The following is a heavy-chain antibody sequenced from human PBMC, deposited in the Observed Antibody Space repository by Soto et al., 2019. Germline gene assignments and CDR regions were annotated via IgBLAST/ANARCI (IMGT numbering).Heavy chain of an antibody. CDR2: IWYDGSNK. Sequence: GESLKISCAASGFTFSSYGMHWVRQAPGKGLEWVAVIWYDGSNKYYADSVKGRFTISRDNSKSTLYLQMNSLRAEDTAVYYCARVKSDIPSGYYFDYWGQGTQVTVSS. J-gene: IGHJ4*02. CDR3: ARVKSDIPSGYYFDY. D-gene: IGHD3-9*01. V-gene: IGHV3-33*01. CDR1: GFTFSSYG.